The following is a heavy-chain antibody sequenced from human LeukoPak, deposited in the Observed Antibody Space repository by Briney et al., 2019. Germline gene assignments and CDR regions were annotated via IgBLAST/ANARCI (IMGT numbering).Heavy chain of an antibody. CDR2: INPNSGGT. CDR3: ARTTYYCSSTSCYGVVAATKRKFYFDY. V-gene: IGHV1-2*02. D-gene: IGHD2-2*01. J-gene: IGHJ4*02. CDR1: GYTFTDYY. Sequence: ASVKVSCKASGYTFTDYYIHWVRQAPGQGLEWMGWINPNSGGTNYAQKFQGRVTMTRDTSISTAYMELSRLRSDDTAVYYCARTTYYCSSTSCYGVVAATKRKFYFDYWGQGTLVTVSS.